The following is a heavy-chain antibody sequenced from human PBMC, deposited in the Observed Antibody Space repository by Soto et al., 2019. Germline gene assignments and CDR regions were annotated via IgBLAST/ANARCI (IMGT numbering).Heavy chain of an antibody. CDR2: IKQDGSEE. CDR1: EFTFTNYW. CDR3: ARAYQYDSSFGAFDI. V-gene: IGHV3-7*01. Sequence: GGSLRLSCVASEFTFTNYWMTWVRQAPGKGLEWVANIKQDGSEEYYVDSVRGRFTISRDNADNSLFLQMNSLRAEDTAIYYCARAYQYDSSFGAFDIWGQGTMVTVSS. D-gene: IGHD3-22*01. J-gene: IGHJ3*02.